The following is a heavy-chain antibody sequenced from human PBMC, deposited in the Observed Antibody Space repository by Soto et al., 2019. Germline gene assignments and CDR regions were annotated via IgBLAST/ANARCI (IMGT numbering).Heavy chain of an antibody. D-gene: IGHD2-8*01. Sequence: EVQLVESGGGLVKPGGSLRLSCAASGFTVSSYNMNWVRQAPGKGLEWVSYISSSSSYIYYADSVKGRFTISRDNAKNSLYLQMNSLRVEDTAIYYCARDGLGHCTNGVCYHDAFDIWGQGTMVTVSS. V-gene: IGHV3-21*01. CDR2: ISSSSSYI. CDR3: ARDGLGHCTNGVCYHDAFDI. J-gene: IGHJ3*02. CDR1: GFTVSSYN.